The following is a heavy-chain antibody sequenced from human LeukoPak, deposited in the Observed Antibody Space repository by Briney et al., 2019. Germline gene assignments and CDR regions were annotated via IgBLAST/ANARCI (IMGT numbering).Heavy chain of an antibody. CDR3: AKSRGESRGASNY. Sequence: GGSLRLSCAASGFTFSCYAMNWVRQAPGKGLEWVSFISGSGDTTYYADSVKGRFTISRDSSKNTLYLQMNSLRAEDTAVYYCAKSRGESRGASNYWGQGTLVTVSS. D-gene: IGHD1-26*01. CDR2: ISGSGDTT. CDR1: GFTFSCYA. J-gene: IGHJ4*02. V-gene: IGHV3-23*01.